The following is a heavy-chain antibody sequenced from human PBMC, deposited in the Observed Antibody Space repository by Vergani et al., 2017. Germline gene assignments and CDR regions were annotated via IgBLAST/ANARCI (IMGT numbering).Heavy chain of an antibody. V-gene: IGHV1-8*02. J-gene: IGHJ6*03. Sequence: QVQLVQSGAEVKKPGASVKVSCKASGGTFSSYAISWVRQAPGQGLEWMGWMNPNSGNTGYAQKFQGRVTMTRNTSISTAYMELSSLRSEDTAVYYCARGIAAAGDYYYYMDVWGKGTTVTVSS. CDR1: GGTFSSYA. D-gene: IGHD6-13*01. CDR3: ARGIAAAGDYYYYMDV. CDR2: MNPNSGNT.